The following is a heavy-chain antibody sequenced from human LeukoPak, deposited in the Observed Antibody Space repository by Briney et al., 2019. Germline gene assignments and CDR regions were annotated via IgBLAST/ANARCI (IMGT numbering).Heavy chain of an antibody. J-gene: IGHJ4*02. CDR1: GGAFSGYY. V-gene: IGHV4-34*01. CDR2: INHSGST. D-gene: IGHD3-10*01. CDR3: ARGLPIRESYFDY. Sequence: PSETLSLTCAVYGGAFSGYYCSWIRQPPGKGLEWIGEINHSGSTNYNPSLKSRVTISVDTSKNQFSLKLSSVTAADTAVYYCARGLPIRESYFDYWGQRTLVTVSS.